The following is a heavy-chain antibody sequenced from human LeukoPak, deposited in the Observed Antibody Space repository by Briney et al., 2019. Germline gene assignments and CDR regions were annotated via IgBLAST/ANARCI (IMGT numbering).Heavy chain of an antibody. CDR2: ISQDAGAT. Sequence: PGGSLRLSCATSGFIFRNYWMTWVRQVPGKGLEWVASISQDAGATTYLDSVKGRFTISRDNAKNPLYLQLNSLRAEDTAVYYCANLLVGVPDYWGQGTLVTVSS. CDR1: GFIFRNYW. CDR3: ANLLVGVPDY. D-gene: IGHD1-26*01. J-gene: IGHJ4*02. V-gene: IGHV3-7*01.